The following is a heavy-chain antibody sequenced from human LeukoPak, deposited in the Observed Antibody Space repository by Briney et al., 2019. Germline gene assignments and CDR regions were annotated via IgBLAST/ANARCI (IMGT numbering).Heavy chain of an antibody. CDR3: ARVEMATFDY. V-gene: IGHV4-59*01. J-gene: IGHJ4*02. D-gene: IGHD5-24*01. Sequence: SENLSRNCTVSAGSISSYYWSWIRQPPGKGLEWMGYIYYSGSTNYIPSLKSRVTISVDTSKIQFSLKLSSVTAADTAVYYCARVEMATFDYWGQGTLVTVSS. CDR1: AGSISSYY. CDR2: IYYSGST.